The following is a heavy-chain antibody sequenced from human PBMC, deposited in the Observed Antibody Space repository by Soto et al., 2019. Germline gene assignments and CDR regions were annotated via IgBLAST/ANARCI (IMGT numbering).Heavy chain of an antibody. Sequence: ASVKVSCKVSGYTRTELSVHWVRQAPGKGLEWMGGFDREDGETFYAQTSQGRVTMTHDTSAHTAYMELSSLRSEDTAVYYCASRYSSRWYYYGMDVWGQGTTVTVSS. CDR1: GYTRTELS. V-gene: IGHV1-24*01. CDR2: FDREDGET. CDR3: ASRYSSRWYYYGMDV. D-gene: IGHD6-13*01. J-gene: IGHJ6*02.